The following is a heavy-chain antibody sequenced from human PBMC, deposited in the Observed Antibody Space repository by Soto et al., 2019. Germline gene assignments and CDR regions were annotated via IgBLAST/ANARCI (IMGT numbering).Heavy chain of an antibody. J-gene: IGHJ4*02. D-gene: IGHD2-2*01. CDR1: GASIISMNW. Sequence: PSETLSLTCAVSGASIISMNWWSWVRQPPGKGLEWIGEIHHSGSTNYNPSLMSRVTISVDTSKKQFSLKLTSVTAADTAMYYCARGYCSSTSCYEFDYWGQGTLVT. V-gene: IGHV4-4*02. CDR2: IHHSGST. CDR3: ARGYCSSTSCYEFDY.